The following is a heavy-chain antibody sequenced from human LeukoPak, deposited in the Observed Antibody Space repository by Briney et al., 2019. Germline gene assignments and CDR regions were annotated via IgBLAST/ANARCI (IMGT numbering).Heavy chain of an antibody. V-gene: IGHV4-39*01. J-gene: IGHJ4*02. D-gene: IGHD1-26*01. CDR1: GGSISSSSYY. CDR2: IYYSGST. Sequence: PSETLSRTCTVSGGSISSSSYYWGWIRQPPGKGLEWIGSIYYSGSTYYNPSLKSRVTISVDTSKNQFSLKLSSVTAADTAVYYCARRPRALLREYYFDYWGQGTLVTVSS. CDR3: ARRPRALLREYYFDY.